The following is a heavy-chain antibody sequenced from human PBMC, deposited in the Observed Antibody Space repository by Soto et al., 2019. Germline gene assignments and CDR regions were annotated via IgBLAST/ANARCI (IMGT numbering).Heavy chain of an antibody. CDR3: AREQKTFESYYYGMDV. V-gene: IGHV1-46*01. Sequence: GASVKVSCKASGGTFSSYAISWVRQAPGQGLEWMGIINPSGGSTSYAQKFQGRVTMTRDTSTSTVYMELSSLRSEDTAVYYCAREQKTFESYYYGMDVWGQGTTVTVSS. CDR2: INPSGGST. J-gene: IGHJ6*02. CDR1: GGTFSSYA.